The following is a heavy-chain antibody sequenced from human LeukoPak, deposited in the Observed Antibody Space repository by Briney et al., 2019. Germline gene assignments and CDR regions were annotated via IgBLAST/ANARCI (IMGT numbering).Heavy chain of an antibody. CDR1: GFTFSSYA. Sequence: GGSLRLSCAASGFTFSSYAMSWVRQAPGKGLEWVSGISATGGTTYYADSVKGRFTISRDNSKNTLYLQMNTPRAEDTAVYYCARYLFSSYYYDSSGYHDAFDIWGQGTIATDSS. CDR3: ARYLFSSYYYDSSGYHDAFDI. J-gene: IGHJ3*02. CDR2: ISATGGTT. V-gene: IGHV3-23*01. D-gene: IGHD3-22*01.